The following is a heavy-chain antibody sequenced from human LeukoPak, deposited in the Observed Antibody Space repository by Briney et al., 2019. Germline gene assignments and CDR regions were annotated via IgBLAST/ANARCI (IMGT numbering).Heavy chain of an antibody. Sequence: SVKVSCKASGGTFSSYAISWVRQAPGQGLEWMGRIIPILGIANYAQKFQGRAAITADKSTSTAYMELSSLGSEDTAVYYCARVVSSSHMDVWGKGTTVTVSS. D-gene: IGHD6-13*01. CDR3: ARVVSSSHMDV. CDR1: GGTFSSYA. CDR2: IIPILGIA. J-gene: IGHJ6*03. V-gene: IGHV1-69*04.